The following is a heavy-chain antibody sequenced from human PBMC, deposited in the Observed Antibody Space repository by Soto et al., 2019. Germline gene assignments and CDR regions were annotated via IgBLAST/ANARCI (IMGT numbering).Heavy chain of an antibody. CDR2: IYYSGST. Sequence: SETLSLTCTVSGGSISSGGYYWNWIRQPAGKGLEWIGFIYYSGSTYYNPSLNSRVTISLDTYKSQFSLKVGSVTAADTAMYYCARYSNTAPSGLDVWGQGTTVTVSS. D-gene: IGHD6-13*01. V-gene: IGHV4-30-4*01. CDR3: ARYSNTAPSGLDV. J-gene: IGHJ6*02. CDR1: GGSISSGGYY.